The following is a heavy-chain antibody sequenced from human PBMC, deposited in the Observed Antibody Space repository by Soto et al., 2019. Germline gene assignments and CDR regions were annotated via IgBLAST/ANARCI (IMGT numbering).Heavy chain of an antibody. CDR1: GFSLSTSGMC. D-gene: IGHD1-20*01. V-gene: IGHV2-70*01. Sequence: PTLVNPTQTLTLTCTFSGFSLSTSGMCVSWIRQPPGKALEWLALIDWDDDKYYSTSLKTRLTISKDTSKNQVVLTMTNMDPVDTATYYCARMTLNWKYSGPDSWFDPWGQGTLVTVSS. CDR3: ARMTLNWKYSGPDSWFDP. CDR2: IDWDDDK. J-gene: IGHJ5*02.